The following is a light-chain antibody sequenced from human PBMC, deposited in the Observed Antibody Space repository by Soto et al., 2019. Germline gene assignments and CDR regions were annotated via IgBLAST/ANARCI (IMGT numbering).Light chain of an antibody. Sequence: EVVLTQSPATLSLSPWDSAALSCKASQSVHNFLAWYQQKPGQAPRLLIYGASNRAAGVPARFSGSGSGTDFTLTISSLEPEDFAVYYCQQRSNWPPLTFGGGTKVDIK. V-gene: IGKV3-11*01. CDR3: QQRSNWPPLT. J-gene: IGKJ4*01. CDR1: QSVHNF. CDR2: GAS.